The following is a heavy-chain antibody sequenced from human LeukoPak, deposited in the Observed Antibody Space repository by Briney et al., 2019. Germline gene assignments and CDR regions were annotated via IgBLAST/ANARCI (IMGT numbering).Heavy chain of an antibody. V-gene: IGHV3-30*02. Sequence: GGSLRLSCAASGFTFSSYGMHWVRQAPGKGLEWVAFIRFDGTNKYYADSVKGRFTISRDNSKNTPYLQMNSLRAEDTAVYYCAKDVYYGSGRPYYFDYWGQGTLVTVSS. CDR2: IRFDGTNK. J-gene: IGHJ4*02. CDR3: AKDVYYGSGRPYYFDY. CDR1: GFTFSSYG. D-gene: IGHD3-10*01.